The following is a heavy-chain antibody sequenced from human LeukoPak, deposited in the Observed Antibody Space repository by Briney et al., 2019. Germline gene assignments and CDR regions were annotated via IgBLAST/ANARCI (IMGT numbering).Heavy chain of an antibody. D-gene: IGHD6-13*01. V-gene: IGHV3-21*04. CDR2: ISSSSIYI. CDR3: ARPYSSSWYGLGAFDI. J-gene: IGHJ3*02. Sequence: GGSLRLSCSASGFTFSTYSMNWVRQAPGKGLEWVSSISSSSIYIYYADSLKGRFTISRDNAKNSLFLQMNSLRAEDTAAYYCARPYSSSWYGLGAFDIWGQGTMVTVSS. CDR1: GFTFSTYS.